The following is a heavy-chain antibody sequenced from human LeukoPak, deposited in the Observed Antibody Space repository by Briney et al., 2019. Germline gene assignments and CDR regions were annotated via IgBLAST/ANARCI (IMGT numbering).Heavy chain of an antibody. V-gene: IGHV1-69*04. J-gene: IGHJ4*02. CDR2: IIPILGIA. Sequence: GASVKVSCKASGGTFSSYAISWVRQAPGQGLEWMGRIIPILGIANYAQKFQGRVTITADKSTSTAYMELSSLRSEDTAVYYCARDLKTTYYVFWGGYYEGGGDYWGQGTLVTVSS. D-gene: IGHD3-3*01. CDR1: GGTFSSYA. CDR3: ARDLKTTYYVFWGGYYEGGGDY.